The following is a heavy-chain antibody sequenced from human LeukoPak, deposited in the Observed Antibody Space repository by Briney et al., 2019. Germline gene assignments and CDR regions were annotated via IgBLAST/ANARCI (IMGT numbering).Heavy chain of an antibody. Sequence: KPGGSLRLSCAAPGFTFSSYSMNWVRQAPGKGLEWVSSISSSSSYIYYADSVKGRFTISRDNAKNSLYLQMNSLRAEDTAVYYCARRGGYDILTGYKNWFDPWGQGTLVTVSS. CDR3: ARRGGYDILTGYKNWFDP. CDR2: ISSSSSYI. D-gene: IGHD3-9*01. V-gene: IGHV3-21*01. CDR1: GFTFSSYS. J-gene: IGHJ5*02.